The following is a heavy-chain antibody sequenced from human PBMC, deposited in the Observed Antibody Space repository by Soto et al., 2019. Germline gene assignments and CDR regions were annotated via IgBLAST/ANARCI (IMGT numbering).Heavy chain of an antibody. Sequence: GGSLRLSCAASGFTLSSYAMHWVRQAPGKGLEWVAVISYDGSNKYYADSVKGRFTISRDNSKNTLYLQMNSLRAEDTAVYYCARDRFAFQYDFWSQGTLVSVSS. D-gene: IGHD3-3*01. J-gene: IGHJ4*02. V-gene: IGHV3-30-3*01. CDR3: ARDRFAFQYDF. CDR2: ISYDGSNK. CDR1: GFTLSSYA.